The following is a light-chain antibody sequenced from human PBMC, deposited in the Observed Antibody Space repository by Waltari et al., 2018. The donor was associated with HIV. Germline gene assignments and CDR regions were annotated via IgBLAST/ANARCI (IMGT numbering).Light chain of an antibody. CDR3: AAWDDRLNGWV. V-gene: IGLV1-44*01. J-gene: IGLJ3*02. Sequence: QSVLTQPPSASGTPGQTVTISCSGSSSNIGRNTLNWFQNLPGTAPKLLIYNDNQRPSGGPDRFSGSKSGTSASLAISGLQSEDEADYTCAAWDDRLNGWVFGGGTKLTVL. CDR1: SSNIGRNT. CDR2: NDN.